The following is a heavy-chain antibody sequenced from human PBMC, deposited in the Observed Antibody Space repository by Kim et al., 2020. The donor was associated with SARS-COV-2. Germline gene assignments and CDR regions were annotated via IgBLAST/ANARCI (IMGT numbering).Heavy chain of an antibody. CDR3: ARLGLGLRLGELSLSAFDI. V-gene: IGHV4-59*08. Sequence: SETLSLTCTVSGGSISSYYWSWIRQPPGRGLEWIGYIYYSGSTKYNPSLKSRVTILVDTSKNQFSLKLSSVTAADTAVYYCARLGLGLRLGELSLSAFDIWGQGTMVTVSS. CDR1: GGSISSYY. D-gene: IGHD3-16*02. J-gene: IGHJ3*02. CDR2: IYYSGST.